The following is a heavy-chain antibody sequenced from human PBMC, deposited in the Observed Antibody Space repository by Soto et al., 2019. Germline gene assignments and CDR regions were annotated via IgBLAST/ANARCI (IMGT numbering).Heavy chain of an antibody. Sequence: WGSLRLSCAASGFTFSTYSMNWVRQAPGKGLEWVSYISSSSSTIFYTDSVKGRFTVSRDNAKNSLYLQMNSLRAEDTAVYYCERPTYYYDSSGPTAYWGQGTLVTVSS. CDR2: ISSSSSTI. J-gene: IGHJ4*02. V-gene: IGHV3-48*01. CDR3: ERPTYYYDSSGPTAY. CDR1: GFTFSTYS. D-gene: IGHD3-22*01.